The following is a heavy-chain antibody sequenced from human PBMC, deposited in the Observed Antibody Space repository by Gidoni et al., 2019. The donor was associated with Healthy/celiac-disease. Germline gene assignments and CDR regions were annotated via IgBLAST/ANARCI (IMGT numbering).Heavy chain of an antibody. CDR2: ISGRGGST. CDR3: AKGWADYVWGSYRDY. Sequence: EVQLLESGGGLVQPGGSLRLSCAASGFTFRSYAMSWVRQAPGKGLEWGSAISGRGGSTYYADSVKGRFTISRDNSKNTLYLQMNSLRAEDTAVYYCAKGWADYVWGSYRDYWGQGTLVTVSS. J-gene: IGHJ4*02. CDR1: GFTFRSYA. V-gene: IGHV3-23*01. D-gene: IGHD3-16*02.